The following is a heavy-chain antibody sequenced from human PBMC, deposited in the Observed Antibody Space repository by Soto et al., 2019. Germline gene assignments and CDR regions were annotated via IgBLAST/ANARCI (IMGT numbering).Heavy chain of an antibody. D-gene: IGHD4-17*01. Sequence: QVQLQESGPGLVKPSQTLSLTCTVSGGSISSGGYYWSWIRQHPGKGLEWIGYIYYSGSTYYNPPIKSRVTISVDTSKNQFSLKLSSVTAADTAVYYCARSTPSTVTTFAYWGQGTLVTVSS. CDR2: IYYSGST. J-gene: IGHJ4*02. CDR3: ARSTPSTVTTFAY. V-gene: IGHV4-31*03. CDR1: GGSISSGGYY.